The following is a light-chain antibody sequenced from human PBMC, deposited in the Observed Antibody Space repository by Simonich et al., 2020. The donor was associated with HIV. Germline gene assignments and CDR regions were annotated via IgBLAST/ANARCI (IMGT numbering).Light chain of an antibody. Sequence: QSALTQPASVSGSPGQSITISCSGTSSDIGGYNYISWYQQHPGKAPRLMIYDVTNPPSGVSNRFSGSKSGNTASLTISGLQAEDEADYYCSSYTSSSTWVLGGGTKLTVL. CDR3: SSYTSSSTWV. CDR2: DVT. J-gene: IGLJ3*02. CDR1: SSDIGGYNY. V-gene: IGLV2-14*01.